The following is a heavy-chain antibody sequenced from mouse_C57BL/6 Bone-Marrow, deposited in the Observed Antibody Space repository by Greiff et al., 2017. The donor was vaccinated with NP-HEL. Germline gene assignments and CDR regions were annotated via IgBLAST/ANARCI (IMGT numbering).Heavy chain of an antibody. CDR3: TSRRSVYAMDY. D-gene: IGHD3-1*01. V-gene: IGHV5-9-1*02. Sequence: VAYISSGGDYIYYADTVKGRFTISRDNARNTLYLQMSSLKSEDTAMYYCTSRRSVYAMDYWGQGTSVTVSS. J-gene: IGHJ4*01. CDR2: ISSGGDYI.